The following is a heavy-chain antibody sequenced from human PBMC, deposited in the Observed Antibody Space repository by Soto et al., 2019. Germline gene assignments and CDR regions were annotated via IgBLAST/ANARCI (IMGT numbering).Heavy chain of an antibody. V-gene: IGHV3-23*01. CDR1: GFTFSSYA. D-gene: IGHD1-26*01. CDR2: ISGIGVST. CDR3: AKDGGTYLRFDY. Sequence: EVQLLESGGGLVQPGGSLRLSCAASGFTFSSYAMSWVRLAPGKGLGWVSSISGIGVSTHYADSVKGRFTVSRDISKNTLYLQMNSVRAEDAAVYYCAKDGGTYLRFDYWGQGTLVTVSS. J-gene: IGHJ4*02.